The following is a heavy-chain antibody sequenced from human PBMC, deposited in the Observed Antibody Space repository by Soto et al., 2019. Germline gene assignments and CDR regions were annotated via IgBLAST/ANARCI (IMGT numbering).Heavy chain of an antibody. CDR1: GFTFSSYA. Sequence: QVQLVESGGGVVQPGRSLRLSCAASGFTFSSYAMHWVRQAPGKGLEWVAVISYDGSNKYYADSVKGRFTISRDNSKNTLYLQMNSLRAEDTAVYYCARDWQGYDSSGYYGMDVW. J-gene: IGHJ6*01. D-gene: IGHD3-22*01. CDR2: ISYDGSNK. CDR3: ARDWQGYDSSGYYGMDV. V-gene: IGHV3-30-3*01.